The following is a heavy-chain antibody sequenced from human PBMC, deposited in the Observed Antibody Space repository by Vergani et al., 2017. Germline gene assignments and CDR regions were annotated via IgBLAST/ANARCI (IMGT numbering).Heavy chain of an antibody. Sequence: QVQLVQSGAEVKKPGSSVKVSCKASGGTFSSYAISWVRQAPGQGLEWMGGIIPIFGTANYAQKFQGRVTITADKSTSTAYMELSSLRSEDTAVDYCAGGRDIVVVPAAIHFWFDPWGQGTLVTVSS. CDR1: GGTFSSYA. CDR2: IIPIFGTA. J-gene: IGHJ5*02. CDR3: AGGRDIVVVPAAIHFWFDP. V-gene: IGHV1-69*06. D-gene: IGHD2-2*01.